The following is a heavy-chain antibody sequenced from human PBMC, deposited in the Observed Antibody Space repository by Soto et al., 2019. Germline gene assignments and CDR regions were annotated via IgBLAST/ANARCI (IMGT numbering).Heavy chain of an antibody. J-gene: IGHJ2*01. V-gene: IGHV4-59*01. D-gene: IGHD3-10*02. CDR2: IYYSGST. CDR3: AGIRDVRSVSAFLLNRSSDL. Sequence: QPPGKGLEWIGYIYYSGSTNYNPSLKSRVTISVDTSKNQFSLKLSSVTAADTAVHAEAGIRDVRSVSAFLLNRSSDL.